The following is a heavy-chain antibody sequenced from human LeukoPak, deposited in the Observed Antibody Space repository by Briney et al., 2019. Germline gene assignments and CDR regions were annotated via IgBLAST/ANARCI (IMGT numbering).Heavy chain of an antibody. D-gene: IGHD5-12*01. CDR3: ARRPNSGYDTFDY. Sequence: GESLKITCKGSGYSFTSYWIGWVRRMPGKGLEWMGIIYPGDSDTKYSPSFQGQVTISADKSISTAYLQWSSLKAPDTAVYYCARRPNSGYDTFDYWGQGTLVTVSS. CDR1: GYSFTSYW. V-gene: IGHV5-51*01. CDR2: IYPGDSDT. J-gene: IGHJ4*02.